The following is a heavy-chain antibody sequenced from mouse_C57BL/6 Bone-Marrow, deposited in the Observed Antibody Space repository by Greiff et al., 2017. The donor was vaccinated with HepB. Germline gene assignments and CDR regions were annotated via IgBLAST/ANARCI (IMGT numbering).Heavy chain of an antibody. V-gene: IGHV1-81*01. CDR3: ASGVYYGKHWFGY. CDR2: IYPRSGNT. J-gene: IGHJ3*01. CDR1: GYTFTSYG. Sequence: VQLQQSGAELARPGASVKLSCKASGYTFTSYGISWVKQRTGQGLEWIGEIYPRSGNTYYNEKFKGKATLTADKTSRTAYMELRSLTSEDAAVYLGASGVYYGKHWFGYWGEGTLVTVSA. D-gene: IGHD2-1*01.